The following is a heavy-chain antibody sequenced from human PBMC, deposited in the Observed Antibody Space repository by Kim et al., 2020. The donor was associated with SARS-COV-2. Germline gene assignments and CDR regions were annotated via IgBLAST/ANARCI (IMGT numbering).Heavy chain of an antibody. J-gene: IGHJ6*03. CDR1: GGSVSSGSYY. Sequence: SETLSLTCTVSGGSVSSGSYYWSWIRQPPGKGLEWIGYIYYSGSTNYNPSLKSRVTISVDTSKNQFSLKLSSVTAADTAVYYCARTFTFYYSSGSYYNLRYYYYMDVWGKGTTVTVSS. CDR3: ARTFTFYYSSGSYYNLRYYYYMDV. D-gene: IGHD3-10*01. V-gene: IGHV4-61*01. CDR2: IYYSGST.